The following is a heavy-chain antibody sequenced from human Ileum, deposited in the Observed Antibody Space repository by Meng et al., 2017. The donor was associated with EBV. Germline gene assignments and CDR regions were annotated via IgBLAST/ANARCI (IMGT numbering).Heavy chain of an antibody. Sequence: QVQVQQWGVGLLNPSETLFLICGVYVWFFSDYFGSWIRQSPGKGLEWIGEIHPSGITNYNPSLNSRVTISVDTSKNQFSLKLTSVTAADTAMYYCTRGLDYAKQGYWGQGTLVTVSS. D-gene: IGHD4-17*01. J-gene: IGHJ4*02. CDR3: TRGLDYAKQGY. V-gene: IGHV4-34*01. CDR1: VWFFSDYF. CDR2: IHPSGIT.